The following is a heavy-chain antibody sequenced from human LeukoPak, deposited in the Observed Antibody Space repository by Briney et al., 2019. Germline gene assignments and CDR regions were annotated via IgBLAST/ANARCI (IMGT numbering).Heavy chain of an antibody. CDR3: ARGGGLDV. V-gene: IGHV3-33*08. CDR2: IWYDGSNK. CDR1: GFTFRNYV. Sequence: GGSLRLSCAASGFTFRNYVIHWVRQAPGKGLEWVAVIWYDGSNKYYADSVKGRFTISRDNAKNSLYLQMSNLRAEDTAVYFCARGGGLDVWGQGATVTVSS. D-gene: IGHD3-16*01. J-gene: IGHJ6*02.